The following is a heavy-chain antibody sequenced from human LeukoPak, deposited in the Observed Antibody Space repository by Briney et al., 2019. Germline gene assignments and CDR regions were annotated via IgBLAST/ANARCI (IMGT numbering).Heavy chain of an antibody. Sequence: GASVKVSCKASGFTFTSSAMQWVRQARGQRLEWIGWIVVGSGSTNYAQRFQERVTITRDMSTSTAYMELSSLRSEDTAVYYCAAGDYSRIYYFDYWGQGTLVTVSS. D-gene: IGHD6-13*01. CDR2: IVVGSGST. V-gene: IGHV1-58*02. CDR1: GFTFTSSA. CDR3: AAGDYSRIYYFDY. J-gene: IGHJ4*02.